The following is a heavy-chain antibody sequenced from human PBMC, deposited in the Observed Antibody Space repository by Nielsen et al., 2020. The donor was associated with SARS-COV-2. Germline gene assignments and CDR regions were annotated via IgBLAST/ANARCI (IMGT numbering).Heavy chain of an antibody. D-gene: IGHD3-22*01. CDR3: AKGQEYYYDSSGYYHI. CDR2: ISWNSGSI. J-gene: IGHJ3*02. CDR1: GFTFDDYA. Sequence: SLRLSCAASGFTFDDYAMHWVRQAPGKGLEWVSGISWNSGSIGYADSVKGRFTISRDNAKNSLYLQMNSLRAEDTALYYCAKGQEYYYDSSGYYHIWGQGTMVTVSS. V-gene: IGHV3-9*01.